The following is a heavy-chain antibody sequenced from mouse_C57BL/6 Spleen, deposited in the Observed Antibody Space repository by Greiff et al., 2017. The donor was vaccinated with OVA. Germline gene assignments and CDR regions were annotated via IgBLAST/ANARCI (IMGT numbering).Heavy chain of an antibody. V-gene: IGHV1-76*01. J-gene: IGHJ2*01. D-gene: IGHD3-2*02. Sequence: QVQLQQSGAELVRPGASVKLSCKASGYTFTDYYINWVKQRPGQGLEWIARIYPGSGNTYYNEKFKGKATLTAEKSSSTAYMQLSSLTSEDSAVYFCARGQLRLYYFDYWGQGTTLTVSS. CDR2: IYPGSGNT. CDR1: GYTFTDYY. CDR3: ARGQLRLYYFDY.